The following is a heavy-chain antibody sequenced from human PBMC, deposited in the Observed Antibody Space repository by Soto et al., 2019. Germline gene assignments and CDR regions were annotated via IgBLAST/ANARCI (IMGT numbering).Heavy chain of an antibody. CDR1: GFTFCSYG. D-gene: IGHD3-22*01. Sequence: GWSLRLSCAASGFTFCSYGMSWVRQAPGKGLEWVANIKEDGSQKWYVDSVKGRFTISRDNAKNSLYLQMNSLRVEDTAVYYCARGDYYDVSGPFSDAFDIWGQGTMVTVSS. CDR2: IKEDGSQK. V-gene: IGHV3-7*04. J-gene: IGHJ3*02. CDR3: ARGDYYDVSGPFSDAFDI.